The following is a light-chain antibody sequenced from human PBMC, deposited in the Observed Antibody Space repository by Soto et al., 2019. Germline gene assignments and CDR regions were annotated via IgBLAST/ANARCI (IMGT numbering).Light chain of an antibody. J-gene: IGKJ1*01. V-gene: IGKV3-20*01. Sequence: EIVLTQSPGTLSLSPGDRATLSCRSSQSISNNYLAWYQQKPGQAPRLHMYRASIRATGIPDRFSGSGSGTDFTLTIRRLEPEDFAVYFCQQYGSSPWTFGRGTKVEVK. CDR1: QSISNNY. CDR2: RAS. CDR3: QQYGSSPWT.